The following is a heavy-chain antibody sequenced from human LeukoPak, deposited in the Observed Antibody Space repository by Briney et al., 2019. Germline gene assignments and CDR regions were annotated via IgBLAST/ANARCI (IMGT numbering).Heavy chain of an antibody. CDR1: GYTFMTYY. J-gene: IGHJ4*02. D-gene: IGHD5-24*01. Sequence: ASVKVSCKASGYTFMTYYIYWVRQAPGQGLEWVGIINPSGGATSYAQKFQGRVTMTMDTSTSTVYMELSSLRSEDTALYYCARGGRGKWLPLGDSWGQGTLVTVSS. CDR2: INPSGGAT. V-gene: IGHV1-46*01. CDR3: ARGGRGKWLPLGDS.